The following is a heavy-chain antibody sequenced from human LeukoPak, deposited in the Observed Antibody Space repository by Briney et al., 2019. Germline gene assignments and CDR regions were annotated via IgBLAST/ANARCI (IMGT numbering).Heavy chain of an antibody. V-gene: IGHV3-64D*06. CDR1: GFTFSNYA. Sequence: GGSLRLSCSASGFTFSNYAMRWVRQAPGQGLEYLSGISYNGDSTYYADSVKGRFSISRDTSKNTLYLLMSSLRAEDMAVYYCIKQRGDMIGDFDYGGQGPLDSVSS. D-gene: IGHD3-22*01. CDR3: IKQRGDMIGDFDY. J-gene: IGHJ4*02. CDR2: ISYNGDST.